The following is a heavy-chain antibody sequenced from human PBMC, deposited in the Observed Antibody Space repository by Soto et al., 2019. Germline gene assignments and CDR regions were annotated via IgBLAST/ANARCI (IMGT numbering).Heavy chain of an antibody. D-gene: IGHD6-19*01. CDR1: EDSVSSNTAA. V-gene: IGHV6-1*01. CDR3: ARGVAGSGFDL. Sequence: QVHLQQSGPGLVKPSQTLSLTCAISEDSVSSNTAAWNWIRSSPSRGLEWLGRTYYRSNWRHDYAVSVKSRITVNPDTSKNHFSLQLNSVTPDDTAVYYCARGVAGSGFDLWGQGTLVTVSS. J-gene: IGHJ4*02. CDR2: TYYRSNWRH.